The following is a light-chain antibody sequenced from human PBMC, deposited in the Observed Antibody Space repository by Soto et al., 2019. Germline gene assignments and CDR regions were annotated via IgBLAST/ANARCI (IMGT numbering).Light chain of an antibody. CDR1: QSVNNNY. J-gene: IGKJ1*01. V-gene: IGKV3-20*01. Sequence: EIVVTQAPGTLSLSPGERATLSCRTSQSVNNNYLAWYQQKPGQAPRLLIYGASSRATGIPDRFSGSGSGTDFTLSISRLEPEDFAVYYCQQYRSLWTFGQGTKVDIK. CDR3: QQYRSLWT. CDR2: GAS.